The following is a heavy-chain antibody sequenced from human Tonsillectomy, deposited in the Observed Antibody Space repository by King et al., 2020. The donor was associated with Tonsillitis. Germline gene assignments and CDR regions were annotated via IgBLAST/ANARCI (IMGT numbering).Heavy chain of an antibody. CDR1: GGFISCYY. D-gene: IGHD1-1*01. CDR2: FYFSVWT. CDR3: AREISLADAFDI. J-gene: IGHJ3*02. Sequence: VQLQESGPGLVKPSETLSLTCTFTGGFISCYYWSWIRQPPGKGLDWSGVFYFSVWTNYNPSSKSRVTMSVDTSKSQFSLKLNSVTAADTAVYYCAREISLADAFDIWGQGTMVTVSS. V-gene: IGHV4-59*01.